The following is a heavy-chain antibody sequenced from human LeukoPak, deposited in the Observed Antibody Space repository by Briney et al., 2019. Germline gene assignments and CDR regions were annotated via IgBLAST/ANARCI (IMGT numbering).Heavy chain of an antibody. Sequence: GGSLRLSCAASGFTFSSYVMNWVRQAPGKGLEWVSYINSRGSTIYYADSLKGRFTISRDNAKSSLYLQMNSLRAEDTAVYYCARDGYHYYGSGTYFGYYYMDVWGKGTTVTISS. V-gene: IGHV3-48*03. CDR3: ARDGYHYYGSGTYFGYYYMDV. D-gene: IGHD3-10*01. J-gene: IGHJ6*03. CDR1: GFTFSSYV. CDR2: INSRGSTI.